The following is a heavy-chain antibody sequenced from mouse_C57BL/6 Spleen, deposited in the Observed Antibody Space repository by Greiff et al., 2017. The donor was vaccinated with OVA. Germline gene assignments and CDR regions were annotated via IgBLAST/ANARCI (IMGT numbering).Heavy chain of an antibody. Sequence: QVQLQQSGAELAKPGASVKLSCKASGYTFTSYWMHWVKQRPGQGLEWIGYINPSSGYTKYNQKFKDKATLTADKSSSTAYMQLSSLTYEDSAVYSCARSYYGSLYAMDYWGQGTSVTVSS. D-gene: IGHD1-1*01. V-gene: IGHV1-7*01. CDR3: ARSYYGSLYAMDY. CDR2: INPSSGYT. J-gene: IGHJ4*01. CDR1: GYTFTSYW.